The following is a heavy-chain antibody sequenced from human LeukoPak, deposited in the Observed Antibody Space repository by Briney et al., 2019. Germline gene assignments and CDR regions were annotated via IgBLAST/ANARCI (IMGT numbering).Heavy chain of an antibody. V-gene: IGHV5-51*01. J-gene: IGHJ3*02. Sequence: GEALQISSQGPGYHFPIFWIGWVRPVPGKGLEWMGIIYSGDSDTRYSPSFQGQVTISAEKSISTAYLHWSSLRASDTVMYYCVRGPTSDVFDMWGQGTMVTVSS. CDR1: GYHFPIFW. CDR2: IYSGDSDT. CDR3: VRGPTSDVFDM. D-gene: IGHD2-21*02.